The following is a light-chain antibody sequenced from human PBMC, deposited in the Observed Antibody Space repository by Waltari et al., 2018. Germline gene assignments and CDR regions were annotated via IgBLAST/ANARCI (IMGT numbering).Light chain of an antibody. CDR2: DTS. V-gene: IGKV3-20*01. J-gene: IGKJ1*01. Sequence: CRASQSVRGALTWYQQKPGQSPKLLIYDTSTRATGIPDKFNGSGSGTDFSLTISRLGPVDFAVYYCQEYVNLPATFGQGTKVEIK. CDR1: QSVRGA. CDR3: QEYVNLPAT.